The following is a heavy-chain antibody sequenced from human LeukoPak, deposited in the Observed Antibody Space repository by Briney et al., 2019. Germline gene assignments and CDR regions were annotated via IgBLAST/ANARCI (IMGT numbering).Heavy chain of an antibody. J-gene: IGHJ6*02. Sequence: GGSLRLSCAASGFTFSGSAMHWVRQASGKGLEWVGRIRNKANSYATAYAASVKGRFTISRDDSKNTAYLQMNSLKTEDTAVYYCTRFRMVVTATYYYYYGMDVWGQGTTVTVSS. V-gene: IGHV3-73*01. CDR1: GFTFSGSA. CDR3: TRFRMVVTATYYYYYGMDV. D-gene: IGHD2-21*02. CDR2: IRNKANSYAT.